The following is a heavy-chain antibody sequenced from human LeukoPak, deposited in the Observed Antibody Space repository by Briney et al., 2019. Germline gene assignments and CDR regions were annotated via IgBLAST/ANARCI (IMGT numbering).Heavy chain of an antibody. CDR1: GVSISVSSHF. Sequence: SETLSLTCTVSGVSISVSSHFWGCIRQAPGKGLEWGGCIYYFGSTLYNPSLTSRVTMSVDTSKTHFSLRLRSVSAADTALYYCVRMGNRASGVGPWGQGTLVTVSS. V-gene: IGHV4-39*02. J-gene: IGHJ5*02. CDR3: VRMGNRASGVGP. CDR2: IYYFGST. D-gene: IGHD1-26*01.